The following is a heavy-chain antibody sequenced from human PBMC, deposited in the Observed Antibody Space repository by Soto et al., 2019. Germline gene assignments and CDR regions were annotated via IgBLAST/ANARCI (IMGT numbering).Heavy chain of an antibody. CDR3: ARDTLISNWNGYHQDLMDV. Sequence: GGSLRLSCAASGFTFSSYAMTWVRQAPGKGLEWVSGISGSGATTSYADSVKRRFTVSRVNSKNTLYLQMNSLRVEDTAVYHCARDTLISNWNGYHQDLMDVWSQGTTVTGSS. CDR2: ISGSGATT. J-gene: IGHJ6*02. V-gene: IGHV3-23*01. D-gene: IGHD1-1*01. CDR1: GFTFSSYA.